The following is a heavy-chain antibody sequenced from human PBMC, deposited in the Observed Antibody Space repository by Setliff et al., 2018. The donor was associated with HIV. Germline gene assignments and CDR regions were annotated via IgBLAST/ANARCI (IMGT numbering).Heavy chain of an antibody. J-gene: IGHJ6*02. CDR2: IYYSGST. CDR3: AQLTPRTHYFYGMDV. V-gene: IGHV4-39*07. Sequence: SSETLSLTCTVSGGSISSSSYYWGWIRQPPEKGLEWIGSIYYSGSTYYNPSLKSRVTISVDTSKNQFSLNLTSVTAADTAVYYCAQLTPRTHYFYGMDVWGQGTT. CDR1: GGSISSSSYY.